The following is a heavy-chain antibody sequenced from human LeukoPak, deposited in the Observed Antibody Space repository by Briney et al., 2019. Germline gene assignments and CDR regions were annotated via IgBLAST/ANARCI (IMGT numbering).Heavy chain of an antibody. CDR1: GFTFSSYA. V-gene: IGHV3-30-3*01. J-gene: IGHJ6*02. CDR3: ASDISVAGKPPGYYGMDV. D-gene: IGHD6-19*01. CDR2: ISYDGSNK. Sequence: PGGSLRLSCAASGFTFSSYAMHWVRQAPGKGLEWVAVISYDGSNKYYADSVKGRFTISRDNSKNTLYLQMNSLRAEDTAVYYCASDISVAGKPPGYYGMDVWGQGTTVTVPS.